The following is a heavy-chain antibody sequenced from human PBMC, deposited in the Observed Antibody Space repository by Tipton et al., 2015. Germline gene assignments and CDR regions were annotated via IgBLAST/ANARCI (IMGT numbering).Heavy chain of an antibody. CDR3: ARARGRHGGLFDS. CDR1: AYSISTDYY. CDR2: IQYSGST. J-gene: IGHJ4*02. D-gene: IGHD4-23*01. Sequence: GLVKPSETLSLTCAVSAYSISTDYYWVWIRQPPGKELEWIGYIQYSGSTNYNPSLKSRVTISVDTSKTQFSLKMSSVTASDTAVYYCARARGRHGGLFDSWGQGILVTVSS. V-gene: IGHV4-38-2*01.